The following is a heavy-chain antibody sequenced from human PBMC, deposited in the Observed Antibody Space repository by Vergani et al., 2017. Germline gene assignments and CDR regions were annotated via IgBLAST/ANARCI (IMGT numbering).Heavy chain of an antibody. Sequence: QLQLQESGSGLVKPSQTLSLTCAVSGGSISSGGYSWSWIRQPPGKGLEWIGYIYHSGSTYYNPSLKSRVTISVDTSKNQFSLKLSSVTAADTAVYYCAREDTTAMGFYYFDYWGQGTLVTVSS. D-gene: IGHD5-18*01. V-gene: IGHV4-30-2*01. CDR1: GGSISSGGYS. CDR2: IYHSGST. J-gene: IGHJ4*02. CDR3: AREDTTAMGFYYFDY.